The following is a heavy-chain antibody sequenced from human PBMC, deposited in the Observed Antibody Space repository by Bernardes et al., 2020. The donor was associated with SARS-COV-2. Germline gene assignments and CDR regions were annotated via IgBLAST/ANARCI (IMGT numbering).Heavy chain of an antibody. CDR2: IYYNENT. V-gene: IGHV4-59*01. D-gene: IGHD3-10*01. CDR3: ARAVRGHPFDI. CDR1: GGSISSYY. Sequence: SETLSLTCTGSGGSISSYYWSWIRQPPGKGLEWIGYIYYNENTNYNPSLKSRVTISVDTSKNQFSLKLSSVTAADPAVYYCARAVRGHPFDIWGQGTMVTVSS. J-gene: IGHJ3*02.